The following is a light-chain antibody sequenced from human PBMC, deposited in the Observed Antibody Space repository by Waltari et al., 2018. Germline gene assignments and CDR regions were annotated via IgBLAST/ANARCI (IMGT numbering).Light chain of an antibody. CDR2: HKN. J-gene: IGLJ2*01. V-gene: IGLV1-44*01. CDR3: EAWDDSLGGPV. Sequence: QSVLTQPPSASGTPGQRVTISCSGSISNIGADPVNWYQQLPGTAPKLLIYHKNKRLSGVPDRFSGSASGTSASRAISGLQSEDEAVYYCEAWDDSLGGPVFGGGTKLTVL. CDR1: ISNIGADP.